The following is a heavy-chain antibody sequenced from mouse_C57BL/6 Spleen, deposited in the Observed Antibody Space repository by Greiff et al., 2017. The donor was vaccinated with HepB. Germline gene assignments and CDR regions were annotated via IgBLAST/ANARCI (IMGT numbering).Heavy chain of an antibody. V-gene: IGHV5-17*01. Sequence: DVHLVESGGGLVKPGGSLQLSCAASGFTFSDYGMHWVRQAPEKGLEWVAYISSGSSTIYYADTVKGRFTISRDNAKQTPFLQMTSLRSEDTDSYYCAWRVLGSSYGFDYWVQGTTLTVSS. CDR3: AWRVLGSSYGFDY. D-gene: IGHD1-1*01. J-gene: IGHJ2*01. CDR1: GFTFSDYG. CDR2: ISSGSSTI.